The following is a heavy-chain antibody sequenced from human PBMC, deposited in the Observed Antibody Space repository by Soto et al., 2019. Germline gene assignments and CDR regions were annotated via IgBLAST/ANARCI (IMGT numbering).Heavy chain of an antibody. CDR1: GFTFSSYG. D-gene: IGHD3-9*01. V-gene: IGHV3-33*01. CDR3: ARDGGEATVLRYFDWFLDY. CDR2: IWYDGSNK. Sequence: LRLSCAASGFTFSSYGMHWVRQAPGKGLEWVAVIWYDGSNKYYADSVKGRFTISGDNSKNTLYLQMNSLRAEDTAVYYCARDGGEATVLRYFDWFLDYWGQGTLVTVSS. J-gene: IGHJ4*02.